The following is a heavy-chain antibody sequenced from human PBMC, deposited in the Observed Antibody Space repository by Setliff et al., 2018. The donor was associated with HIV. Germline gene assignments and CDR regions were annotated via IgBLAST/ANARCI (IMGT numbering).Heavy chain of an antibody. CDR1: GASISNYY. J-gene: IGHJ4*02. Sequence: SETLSLTCTVSGASISNYYWSWIRQPPGRGLEWIGYVYYTGITTYNPSLNSRVTMSVDTSKHHFSLRLISVTAADTALYYCARADYDGGSYYFDSWDQGTLVTVSS. D-gene: IGHD2-15*01. CDR2: VYYTGIT. CDR3: ARADYDGGSYYFDS. V-gene: IGHV4-59*01.